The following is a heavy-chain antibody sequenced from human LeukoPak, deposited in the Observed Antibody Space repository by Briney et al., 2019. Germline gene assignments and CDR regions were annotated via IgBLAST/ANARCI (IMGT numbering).Heavy chain of an antibody. CDR2: INHSGST. D-gene: IGHD6-13*01. CDR1: GGSFSGYY. CDR3: ARGRGVDY. V-gene: IGHV4-34*01. J-gene: IGHJ4*02. Sequence: PSETLSLTCAVYGGSFSGYYWSWIRQPPGKGLEWIGEINHSGSTNYNPSLKSRVTISVDTSKNQFSLKLSTVTASDTAVYYCARGRGVDYWGQGTLVTVSS.